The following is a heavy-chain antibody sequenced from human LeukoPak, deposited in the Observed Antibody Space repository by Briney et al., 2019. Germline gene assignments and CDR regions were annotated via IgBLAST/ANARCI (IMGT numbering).Heavy chain of an antibody. Sequence: SVKVSCKASGGTFRSYAISWVRQAPGQGLEWMGGIIPIFGTANYAQKFQGRVTITADESTSTAYMELSSLRSEDAAVYYCAGFDYYGSRGYFQHWGQGTLVTVSS. CDR1: GGTFRSYA. CDR3: AGFDYYGSRGYFQH. J-gene: IGHJ1*01. V-gene: IGHV1-69*01. CDR2: IIPIFGTA. D-gene: IGHD3-10*01.